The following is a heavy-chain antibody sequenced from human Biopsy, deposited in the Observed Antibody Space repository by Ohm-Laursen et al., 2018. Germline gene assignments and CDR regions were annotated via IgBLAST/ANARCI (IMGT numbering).Heavy chain of an antibody. CDR3: ARGQRHYYFLTGYPNADAMDV. V-gene: IGHV1-8*01. CDR2: MNPNSGNT. J-gene: IGHJ6*02. CDR1: GYTFTSFD. Sequence: GSSVKVSCKASGYTFTSFDIYWVRQATGQGLEWMGWMNPNSGNTGYAQKLQGRVTMTRNTSISTAYMELSSLRSEDTAVYYCARGQRHYYFLTGYPNADAMDVWGQGTTVTVSS. D-gene: IGHD3-9*01.